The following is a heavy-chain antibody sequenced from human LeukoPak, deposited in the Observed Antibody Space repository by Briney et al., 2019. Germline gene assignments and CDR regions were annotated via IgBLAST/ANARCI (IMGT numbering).Heavy chain of an antibody. V-gene: IGHV1-18*01. J-gene: IGHJ5*02. CDR3: ARGRYSSSSVPNWFDP. CDR2: ISAYNGNT. CDR1: GYTFTSYG. D-gene: IGHD6-13*01. Sequence: ASVKVSCKASGYTFTSYGISWVRQAPGQGLEWMGWISAYNGNTNYAQKLQGGVTMTTDTSTSTAYMELRSLRSDDTAVYYCARGRYSSSSVPNWFDPWGQGTLVTVSS.